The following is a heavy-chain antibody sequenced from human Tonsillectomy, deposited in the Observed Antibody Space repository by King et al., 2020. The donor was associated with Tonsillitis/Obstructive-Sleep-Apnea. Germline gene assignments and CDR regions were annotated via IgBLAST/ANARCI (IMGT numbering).Heavy chain of an antibody. V-gene: IGHV5-51*01. Sequence: QLVQSGAEVKKPGESLKIACKASGYNFPTSWIGWVRQMPGKGLEWMGSIXPGDSDSRYSASFQGQVTMSADKSISTAYLQWSSLKASDTAMYYCARGYCISTSCYAPFDHWGHGTLVTVSS. J-gene: IGHJ4*01. CDR2: IXPGDSDS. CDR3: ARGYCISTSCYAPFDH. D-gene: IGHD2-2*01. CDR1: GYNFPTSW.